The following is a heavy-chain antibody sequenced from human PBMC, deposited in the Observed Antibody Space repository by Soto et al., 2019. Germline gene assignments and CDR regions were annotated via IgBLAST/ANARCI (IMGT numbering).Heavy chain of an antibody. CDR2: INWNGEGT. CDR3: ARGGELAEH. J-gene: IGHJ4*02. Sequence: GGSLRLSCVASGFTFDDYAMSWVRQAPGRGLEWVSGINWNGEGTYYADSVKGRFTISRDNANNSLFLQMNSLRVEDTAFYYCARGGELAEHWGQGTLVTVSS. D-gene: IGHD1-26*01. V-gene: IGHV3-20*04. CDR1: GFTFDDYA.